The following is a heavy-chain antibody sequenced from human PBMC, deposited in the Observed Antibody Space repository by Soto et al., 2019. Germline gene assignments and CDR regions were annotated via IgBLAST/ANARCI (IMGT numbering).Heavy chain of an antibody. J-gene: IGHJ4*02. CDR1: ACIFMSYS. D-gene: IGHD6-19*01. V-gene: IGHV3-23*01. CDR2: VSGSGNST. Sequence: GGSLIPSCPASACIFMSYSLGWVRPPPGKGLEGDSAVSGSGNSTYYAESVKGRSTVSRDNSNNTLYLQVNSLKAEDKSVYCCAKGRASGCRGCTQDYWGQGTLVTVSS. CDR3: AKGRASGCRGCTQDY.